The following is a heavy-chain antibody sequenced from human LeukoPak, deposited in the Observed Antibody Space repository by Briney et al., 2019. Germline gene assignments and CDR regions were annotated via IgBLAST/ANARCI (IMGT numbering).Heavy chain of an antibody. V-gene: IGHV3-48*03. D-gene: IGHD3-10*01. CDR2: ISSSGSTI. J-gene: IGHJ4*02. CDR1: GFTFSSYE. CDR3: VLLSLTPG. Sequence: PGGSLRLSCAASGFTFSSYEMNWVRQAPGKGLEWVSYISSSGSTIYYADSAKGRFTTSRDNAKTSLYLQMNSLRAEDTAVYYCVLLSLTPGWGQGTLVTVSS.